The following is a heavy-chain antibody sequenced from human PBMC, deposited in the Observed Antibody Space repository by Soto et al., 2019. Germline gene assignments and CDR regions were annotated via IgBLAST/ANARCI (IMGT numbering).Heavy chain of an antibody. D-gene: IGHD1-1*01. CDR3: AREQLNNANLDY. CDR1: GGSISNYY. V-gene: IGHV4-59*01. Sequence: QVQLQESGPGLVKPSETLSLTCTVSGGSISNYYWSWIRQPPGKGLEWIGYFYYRGSTNYNPSLKSRVTISVDPSRTQFSLKLSSVTAAEAAAEHRAREQLNNANLDYWGQGTLVTVCS. CDR2: FYYRGST. J-gene: IGHJ4*02.